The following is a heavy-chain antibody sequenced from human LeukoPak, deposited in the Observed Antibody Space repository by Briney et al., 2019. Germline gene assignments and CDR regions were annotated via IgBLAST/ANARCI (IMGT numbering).Heavy chain of an antibody. CDR2: IIPILGIA. CDR1: GGTFSSYA. V-gene: IGHV1-69*10. D-gene: IGHD3-10*01. CDR3: ARVYYYGSGSYEEYYFDY. J-gene: IGHJ4*02. Sequence: SVSVSCKASGGTFSSYAISWVRQAPGQGVEWMGRIIPILGIANYAQKFQGRVTITADKSTSTAYMELSSLRSEDTAVYYCARVYYYGSGSYEEYYFDYWGQGTLVTVSS.